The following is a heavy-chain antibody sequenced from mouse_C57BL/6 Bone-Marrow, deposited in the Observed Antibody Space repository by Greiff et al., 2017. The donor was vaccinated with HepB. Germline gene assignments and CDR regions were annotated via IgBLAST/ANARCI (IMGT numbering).Heavy chain of an antibody. CDR3: ARHEVYYGSPLAY. Sequence: EVKLMESGGGLVQPGGSLKLSCAASGFTFSDYYMYWVRQTPEKRLEWVAYISNGGGSTYYPDTVKGRFTISRDNAKNTLYLQMSRLKSEDTAMYYCARHEVYYGSPLAYWGRGTLVTVSA. D-gene: IGHD1-1*01. V-gene: IGHV5-12*01. CDR2: ISNGGGST. J-gene: IGHJ3*01. CDR1: GFTFSDYY.